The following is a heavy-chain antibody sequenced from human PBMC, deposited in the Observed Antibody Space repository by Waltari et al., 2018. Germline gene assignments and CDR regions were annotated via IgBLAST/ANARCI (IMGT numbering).Heavy chain of an antibody. CDR1: GFTFSSYW. V-gene: IGHV3-7*01. Sequence: EVQLVESGGGLVQPGGSLRLSCAASGFTFSSYWMSWVRQAPGKGLEWVANIKQDGSEKYYVDSVKGRFTISRDNAKNSLYLQMNSLRAEDTAVYYCARRRRVVPAANWFDPWGQGTLVTVSS. CDR2: IKQDGSEK. CDR3: ARRRRVVPAANWFDP. D-gene: IGHD2-2*01. J-gene: IGHJ5*02.